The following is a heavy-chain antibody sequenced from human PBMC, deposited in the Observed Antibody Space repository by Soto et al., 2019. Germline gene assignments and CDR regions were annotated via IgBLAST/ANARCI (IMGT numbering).Heavy chain of an antibody. V-gene: IGHV3-9*01. D-gene: IGHD3-10*01. CDR1: GFTFDDYA. CDR2: ISWNSGSI. CDR3: AKGLYYYGSGNSPPFDY. J-gene: IGHJ4*02. Sequence: GGSLRLSCAASGFTFDDYAMHWVRQAPGKGLEWVSGISWNSGSIGYADSVKGRFTISRDNAKNSLYLQMNSLRAEDTALYYCAKGLYYYGSGNSPPFDYWGQGTLVTVSS.